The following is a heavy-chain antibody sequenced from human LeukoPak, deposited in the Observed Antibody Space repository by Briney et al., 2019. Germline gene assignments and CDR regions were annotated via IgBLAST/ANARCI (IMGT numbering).Heavy chain of an antibody. Sequence: GGSLRLSCAASGFTFSSYAMSWVRQAPGKGLEWVSAISGSGGSTYYADSVKGRFTISRDNSKNTLYLQMNSLRAEDTAVHYCARDLSASVADFDYWGQGTLVTVSS. CDR2: ISGSGGST. V-gene: IGHV3-23*01. D-gene: IGHD6-19*01. J-gene: IGHJ4*02. CDR3: ARDLSASVADFDY. CDR1: GFTFSSYA.